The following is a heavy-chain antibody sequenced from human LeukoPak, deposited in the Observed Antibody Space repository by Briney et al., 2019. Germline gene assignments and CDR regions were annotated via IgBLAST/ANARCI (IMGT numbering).Heavy chain of an antibody. D-gene: IGHD3-22*01. CDR2: IYYSGST. CDR1: GGSISSGGYY. J-gene: IGHJ4*02. Sequence: SETLSHTCTVSGGSISSGGYYWSWIRQHPGKGLEWIGYIYYSGSTYYNPSLKSRVTISVDTSKNQFSLKLSSVAAADTAVYYCASSSNYYDSSGSRDYYFDYWGQGTLVTVSS. V-gene: IGHV4-31*03. CDR3: ASSSNYYDSSGSRDYYFDY.